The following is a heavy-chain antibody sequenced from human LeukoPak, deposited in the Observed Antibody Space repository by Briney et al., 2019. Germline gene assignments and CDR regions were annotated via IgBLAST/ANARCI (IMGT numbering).Heavy chain of an antibody. CDR1: GFTFSSYS. CDR2: ISSSSSYI. J-gene: IGHJ4*02. CDR3: AKEILGYCSGGSCHS. V-gene: IGHV3-21*04. D-gene: IGHD2-15*01. Sequence: GGSLRLSCAASGFTFSSYSMNWVRQAPGKGLEWVSSISSSSSYIYYADSVKGRFTISRDNSKNTLYLQMTSLRAEDTAVYYCAKEILGYCSGGSCHSWGQGTLVTVSS.